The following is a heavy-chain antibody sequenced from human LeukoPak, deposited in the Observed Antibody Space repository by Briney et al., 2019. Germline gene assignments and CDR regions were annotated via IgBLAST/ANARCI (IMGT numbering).Heavy chain of an antibody. CDR1: VFTFSNYW. CDR2: IKQDGSEE. V-gene: IGHV3-7*03. CDR3: ARAKASAMFSSDY. Sequence: PGESLRLSCAASVFTFSNYWMSWVRQTPGKGLEWVANIKQDGSEEYYVGSVKGRFIISRDNAKNSLYLQMNSLRVEDTAVYYCARAKASAMFSSDYWGQGTLVTVSS. D-gene: IGHD5-18*01. J-gene: IGHJ4*02.